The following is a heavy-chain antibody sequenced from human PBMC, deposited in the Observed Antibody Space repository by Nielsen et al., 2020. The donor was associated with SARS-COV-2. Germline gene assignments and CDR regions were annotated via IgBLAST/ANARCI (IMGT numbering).Heavy chain of an antibody. CDR3: ARAQGAEDIVVVPAARSDYYYYGMDV. Sequence: ASVKVSCKASGYTFTSYDINWVRQATGQGLEWMGWMNPNSGNTGYAQKFQGRVTMTRNTSISTAYMELSSLRSEDTAVYYCARAQGAEDIVVVPAARSDYYYYGMDVWGQGTTVTVSS. CDR2: MNPNSGNT. V-gene: IGHV1-8*01. J-gene: IGHJ6*02. D-gene: IGHD2-2*01. CDR1: GYTFTSYD.